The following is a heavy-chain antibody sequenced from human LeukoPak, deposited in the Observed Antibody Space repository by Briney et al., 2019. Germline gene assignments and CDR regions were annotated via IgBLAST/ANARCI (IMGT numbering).Heavy chain of an antibody. CDR2: ISSSGSYS. V-gene: IGHV3-21*01. CDR1: GFTFSNYS. J-gene: IGHJ4*02. Sequence: PGGSLRLSCAASGFTFSNYSMNWVRQAPGKGLEWVSSISSSGSYSFYADSVKGRFTISRDNAKNSLSLHMNSLRAEDTAVYYCARDFLTAQWLLSGGDFWGQGTLVTVSS. CDR3: ARDFLTAQWLLSGGDF. D-gene: IGHD5-12*01.